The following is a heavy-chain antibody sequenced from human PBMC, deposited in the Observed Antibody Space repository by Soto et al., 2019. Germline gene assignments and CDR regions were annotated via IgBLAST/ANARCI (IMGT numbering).Heavy chain of an antibody. J-gene: IGHJ5*02. D-gene: IGHD3-9*01. CDR3: AKAIYYDILAHLDP. CDR1: GFTFSSYA. CDR2: ISGSGGST. Sequence: PGGSLRLSCAASGFTFSSYAMSWVRQAPGKGLEWVSAISGSGGSTYYADSVKGRFTISRDNSKNTLYLQMNSLRAEDTAVYYCAKAIYYDILAHLDPWGQGTLVTVSS. V-gene: IGHV3-23*01.